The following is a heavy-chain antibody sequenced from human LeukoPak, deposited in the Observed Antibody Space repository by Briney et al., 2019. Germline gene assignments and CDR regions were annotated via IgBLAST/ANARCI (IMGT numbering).Heavy chain of an antibody. Sequence: PGGSLILSCAASGFTFSSYEMNWVRQAPGKGLEWVSYISSSGSTIYYADSVEGRFTISRDNAKNSLYLQMNSLRAEDTAVYYCASLVVTGAGLVYWGQGTLVTVSS. V-gene: IGHV3-48*03. CDR1: GFTFSSYE. CDR3: ASLVVTGAGLVY. CDR2: ISSSGSTI. D-gene: IGHD2-2*01. J-gene: IGHJ4*02.